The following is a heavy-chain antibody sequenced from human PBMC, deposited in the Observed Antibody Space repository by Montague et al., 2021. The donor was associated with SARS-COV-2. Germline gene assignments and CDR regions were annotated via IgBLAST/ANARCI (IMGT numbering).Heavy chain of an antibody. Sequence: SETLSLTCAVYGGSFSGYDWSWIRQPPGKGLEWIGEINHSGSTNYNPSLKSRVTISVDTPKDQFSLKLSSVTAADTAVYYCARGSTVTHYWGQGTLVTVSS. D-gene: IGHD4-17*01. CDR3: ARGSTVTHY. V-gene: IGHV4-34*01. CDR1: GGSFSGYD. J-gene: IGHJ4*02. CDR2: INHSGST.